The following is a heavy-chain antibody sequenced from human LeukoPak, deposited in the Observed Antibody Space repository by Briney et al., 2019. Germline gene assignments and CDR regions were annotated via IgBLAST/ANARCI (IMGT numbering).Heavy chain of an antibody. CDR3: TKTFHGDSSFDH. CDR1: GFTFSNAW. Sequence: GGSLRLSCAASGFTFSNAWMSWVRQAPGKGLEWVGRIKSKTDGGTTDYAAPVKGRFTISRDDSKNTLYLQMNSLKTEDTALYYCTKTFHGDSSFDHWGQGTLVTVSS. J-gene: IGHJ5*02. D-gene: IGHD3-22*01. CDR2: IKSKTDGGTT. V-gene: IGHV3-15*01.